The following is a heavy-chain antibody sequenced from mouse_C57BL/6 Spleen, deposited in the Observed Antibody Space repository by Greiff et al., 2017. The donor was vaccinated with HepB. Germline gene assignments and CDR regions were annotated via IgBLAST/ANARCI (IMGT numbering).Heavy chain of an antibody. J-gene: IGHJ2*01. CDR1: GYSITSGYY. V-gene: IGHV3-6*01. Sequence: EVKLQESGPGLVKPSQSLSLTCSVTGYSITSGYYWNWIRQFPGNKLEWMGYISYDGSNNYNPSLKNRISITRDTSKNQFFLKLNSVTTEDTATYYCAKITTHYFDYWGQGTTLTVSS. CDR2: ISYDGSN. CDR3: AKITTHYFDY. D-gene: IGHD1-1*01.